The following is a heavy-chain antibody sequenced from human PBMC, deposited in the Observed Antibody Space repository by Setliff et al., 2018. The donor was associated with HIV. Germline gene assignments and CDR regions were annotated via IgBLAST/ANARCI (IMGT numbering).Heavy chain of an antibody. V-gene: IGHV1-3*01. D-gene: IGHD3-22*01. CDR2: INAGNGNT. CDR1: GYTFTSYA. J-gene: IGHJ3*02. Sequence: ASVKVSCKASGYTFTSYAMHWVRQAPGQRLEWMGWINAGNGNTKYSQKFQGRVTITRDTSASTAYMELSSLRPEDTAVYYCARRTHYYDSSGPWEAFDIWGQGTMVTVSS. CDR3: ARRTHYYDSSGPWEAFDI.